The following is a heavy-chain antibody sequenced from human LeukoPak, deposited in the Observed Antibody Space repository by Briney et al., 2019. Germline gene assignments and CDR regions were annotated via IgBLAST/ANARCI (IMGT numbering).Heavy chain of an antibody. V-gene: IGHV3-7*01. CDR2: INQDGSEE. J-gene: IGHJ4*02. Sequence: GGSLRLSCAASGFTFSHYWMTWVRQAPGKGLEWVAQINQDGSEEYYMDSAKARFTISRDNAKNSVFLQMNSLRAEDTAVYYCVRDGGVSGYDLLDYWGQGTWSPSPQ. D-gene: IGHD5-12*01. CDR1: GFTFSHYW. CDR3: VRDGGVSGYDLLDY.